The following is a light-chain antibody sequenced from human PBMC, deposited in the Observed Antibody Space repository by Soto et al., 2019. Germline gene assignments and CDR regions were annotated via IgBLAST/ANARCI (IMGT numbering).Light chain of an antibody. Sequence: QSALTQPASVSGSPGQSITISCTGTSSDVGGYNYVSWYQHHPGKAPKLMIYDVSNRPSGVSNRFSGSKSDNTSSLTISGLQVEDEAEYYCSSYTSTSTVVFGGGTKLTVL. J-gene: IGLJ2*01. CDR3: SSYTSTSTVV. CDR2: DVS. CDR1: SSDVGGYNY. V-gene: IGLV2-14*03.